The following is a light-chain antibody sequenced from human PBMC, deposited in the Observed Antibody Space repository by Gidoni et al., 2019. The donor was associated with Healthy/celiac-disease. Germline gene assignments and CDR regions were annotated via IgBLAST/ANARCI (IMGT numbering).Light chain of an antibody. V-gene: IGKV1-39*01. J-gene: IGKJ4*01. CDR2: AAT. Sequence: DIQMTQSPSSLSASVGDRVTITCRASQSISSYLNWYQQKPGKAPKLLIYAATSLQSGVPSRFSGSGSGTDFTLTISSLQPEDFATYYCQQCYSTRASRRLTFGGXTKVEIK. CDR1: QSISSY. CDR3: QQCYSTRASRRLT.